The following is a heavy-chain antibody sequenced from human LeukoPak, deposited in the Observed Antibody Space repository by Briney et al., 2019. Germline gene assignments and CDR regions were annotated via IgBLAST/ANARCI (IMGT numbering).Heavy chain of an antibody. D-gene: IGHD1-14*01. J-gene: IGHJ4*02. CDR2: MRNKANSYTT. V-gene: IGHV3-72*01. CDR1: GFTFSDHY. Sequence: KAGGSLRLSCAGSGFTFSDHYIDWVRQAPGKGLEWVGRMRNKANSYTTEYAASVRGRFTLSRDDSQSSAFLQMNGLRSEDTAVYYCTSGTNPGGYWGQGTLVTVSS. CDR3: TSGTNPGGY.